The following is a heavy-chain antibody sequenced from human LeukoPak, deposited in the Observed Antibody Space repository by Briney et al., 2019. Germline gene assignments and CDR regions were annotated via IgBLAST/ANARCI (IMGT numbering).Heavy chain of an antibody. J-gene: IGHJ4*02. CDR3: ARGGKYACSGGSCYSDY. CDR2: INPNSGDT. CDR1: GYTLTDYY. D-gene: IGHD2-15*01. V-gene: IGHV1-2*02. Sequence: ASVKVSCKASGYTLTDYYMHWVRQAPGQGLEWMGWINPNSGDTKSAQKFQGRVTMTRDTSISTAYMELSRLRSDDTALYYCARGGKYACSGGSCYSDYWGQGTLVTVSS.